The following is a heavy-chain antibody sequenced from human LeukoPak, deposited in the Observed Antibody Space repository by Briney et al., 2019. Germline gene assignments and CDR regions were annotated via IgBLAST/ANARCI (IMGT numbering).Heavy chain of an antibody. Sequence: PGGSLRLSCAASGFTFSSYAMSWVRQAPGKGLEWVSAISGSGGSTYYADSVKGRFTISRDNSKNTLYLQMNSLRAEDTALYHCARVVAAAGSDNRFDPWGQGTLVTVSS. CDR2: ISGSGGST. CDR3: ARVVAAAGSDNRFDP. J-gene: IGHJ5*02. V-gene: IGHV3-23*01. D-gene: IGHD6-13*01. CDR1: GFTFSSYA.